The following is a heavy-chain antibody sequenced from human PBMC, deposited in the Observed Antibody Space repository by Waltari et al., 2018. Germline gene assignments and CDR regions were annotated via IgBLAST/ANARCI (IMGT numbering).Heavy chain of an antibody. Sequence: QVQLVQSGAEVKKPGSSVKVSCKASGGTFSSYAISWVRQDPGQGLEWMGGFIPIVVPASDAQKFQGRVTITADESTSTAYMELSSMRSEDTAVYYCAREVGATYGNLFDPWGQGTLVTVSS. CDR1: GGTFSSYA. CDR3: AREVGATYGNLFDP. CDR2: FIPIVVPA. J-gene: IGHJ5*02. V-gene: IGHV1-69*01. D-gene: IGHD1-26*01.